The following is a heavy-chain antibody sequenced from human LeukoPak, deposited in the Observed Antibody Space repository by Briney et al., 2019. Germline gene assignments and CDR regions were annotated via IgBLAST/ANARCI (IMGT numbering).Heavy chain of an antibody. CDR1: GGSISSYY. CDR2: IYYSGST. CDR3: ARENYYGMDV. Sequence: SETLSLTCTVSGGSISSYYWSWIRQPPGKGLEWIGYIYYSGSTNYNPSLKSRVTISVDTSKNQFSLKLSSVTAADTAVYYCARENYYGMDVWGLGTTVTVSS. J-gene: IGHJ6*02. V-gene: IGHV4-59*01.